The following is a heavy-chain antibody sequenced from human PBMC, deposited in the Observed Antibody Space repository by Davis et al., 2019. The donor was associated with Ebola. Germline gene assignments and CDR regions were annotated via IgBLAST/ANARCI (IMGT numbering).Heavy chain of an antibody. J-gene: IGHJ5*02. CDR1: GGSISSSNW. Sequence: SETLSLTCAVSGGSISSSNWWSWVRQPPGKGLEWIGEIYHSGSTNYNPSLKSRVTISVDKSKNQFSLKLSSVTAADTAVYYCARDLSDILTGWGFDPWGQGTLVTVSS. CDR3: ARDLSDILTGWGFDP. V-gene: IGHV4-4*02. D-gene: IGHD3-9*01. CDR2: IYHSGST.